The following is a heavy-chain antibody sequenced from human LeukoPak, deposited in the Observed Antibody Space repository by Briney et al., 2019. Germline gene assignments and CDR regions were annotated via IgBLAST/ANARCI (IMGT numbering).Heavy chain of an antibody. D-gene: IGHD3-22*01. J-gene: IGHJ4*02. CDR3: ARSGIRIYYYDSSYRLDY. CDR2: INHSGST. Sequence: SETLSLTCAVYGGSFSGYYWSWIRQPPGKGLEWIGEINHSGSTNYNPSLKSRVTISVDTSKNQFSLKLSSVAAADTAVYYCARSGIRIYYYDSSYRLDYWGQGTLVTVSS. V-gene: IGHV4-34*01. CDR1: GGSFSGYY.